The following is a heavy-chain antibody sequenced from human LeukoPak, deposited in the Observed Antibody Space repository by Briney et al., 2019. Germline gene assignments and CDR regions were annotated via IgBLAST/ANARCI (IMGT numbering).Heavy chain of an antibody. Sequence: ASVKVSCKASGYTFTSYGISWVRQAPGQGLEWMGWISAYNGNTNYAQKLQGRVTMTTDTSTSTAYMELRSLRSDDTAVYYCARYCSGGSCAPSFDYWGQGTLVTVSP. CDR3: ARYCSGGSCAPSFDY. CDR1: GYTFTSYG. V-gene: IGHV1-18*01. J-gene: IGHJ4*02. CDR2: ISAYNGNT. D-gene: IGHD2-15*01.